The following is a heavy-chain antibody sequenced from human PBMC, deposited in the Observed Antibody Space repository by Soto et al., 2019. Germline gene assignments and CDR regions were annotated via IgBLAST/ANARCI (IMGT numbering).Heavy chain of an antibody. CDR2: INHSGST. J-gene: IGHJ4*02. CDR1: GGSFSGYY. V-gene: IGHV4-34*01. D-gene: IGHD6-6*01. CDR3: ARDPLAARLYDFDY. Sequence: SETLSLTCAVYGGSFSGYYWSWIRQPPGKGLEWIGEINHSGSTNYNPSLKSRVTISVDTSKNQFSLKLSSVTAADTAVYYCARDPLAARLYDFDYWGQGTLVTVSS.